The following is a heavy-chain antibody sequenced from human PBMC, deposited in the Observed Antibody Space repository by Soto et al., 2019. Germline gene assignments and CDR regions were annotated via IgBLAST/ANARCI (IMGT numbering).Heavy chain of an antibody. V-gene: IGHV4-34*01. J-gene: IGHJ3*02. CDR3: ARRYSSSWLDAFDI. CDR1: GGSFSGYY. Sequence: QVQLQQWGAGLLKPSETLSLTCAVYGGSFSGYYWSWIRQPPGKGLEWIGEINHSGSTNYNPSLKSRVTISVDTSKNQFSLKLSSVTAADTAVYYCARRYSSSWLDAFDIWGQGTMVTVSS. D-gene: IGHD6-13*01. CDR2: INHSGST.